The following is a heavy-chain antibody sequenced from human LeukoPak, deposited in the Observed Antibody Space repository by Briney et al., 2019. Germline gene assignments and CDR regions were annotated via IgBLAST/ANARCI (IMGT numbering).Heavy chain of an antibody. J-gene: IGHJ3*02. CDR3: AKANTTMVHDAFDI. V-gene: IGHV3-9*01. Sequence: PGGSLRLSCAASGFTFDDYAMHWVRQAPGKGLEWVSGISWNSGSIGYADSVKGRFTISRDNAKNSLYLQMNSLRAEDTALYYCAKANTTMVHDAFDIWGQGTMVTVSS. CDR1: GFTFDDYA. CDR2: ISWNSGSI. D-gene: IGHD5-18*01.